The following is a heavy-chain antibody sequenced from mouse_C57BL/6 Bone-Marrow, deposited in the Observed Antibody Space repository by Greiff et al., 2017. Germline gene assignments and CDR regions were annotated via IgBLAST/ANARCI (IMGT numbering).Heavy chain of an antibody. D-gene: IGHD3-2*02. CDR3: VRDSSGFAY. CDR1: GFTFNPYA. Sequence: EVKLMESGGGLVQPKGSLKLSCAASGFTFNPYALPWVRQAPGTGLAWVARIRSKSSNSATYYADSVKDRFTIARDDSQSMLYLQMNNLKTEDTAMYYCVRDSSGFAYGGQGTLVTVSA. J-gene: IGHJ3*01. CDR2: IRSKSSNSAT. V-gene: IGHV10-3*01.